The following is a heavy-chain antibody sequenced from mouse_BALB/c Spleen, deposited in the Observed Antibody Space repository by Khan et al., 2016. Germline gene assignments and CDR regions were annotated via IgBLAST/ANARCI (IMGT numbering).Heavy chain of an antibody. CDR2: ISYSGST. D-gene: IGHD1-1*01. Sequence: EVKLEESGPGLVKPSQSLSLTCTVTGYSITSDYAWNWIRQFPGNKLEWMGYISYSGSTSYNPSLKSRISITRDPSKNQFFLPLNSVTTEDTATYYCARAPITTGRSLDCWGQGTSVTVSS. CDR3: ARAPITTGRSLDC. J-gene: IGHJ4*01. V-gene: IGHV3-2*02. CDR1: GYSITSDYA.